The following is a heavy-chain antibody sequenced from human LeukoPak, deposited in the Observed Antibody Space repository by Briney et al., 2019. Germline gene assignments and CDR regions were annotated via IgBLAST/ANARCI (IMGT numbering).Heavy chain of an antibody. Sequence: PGGSLRLSCAASGFTFSTYSMTWVRQAPGKGLEWFSSIYGSGERTFYADSVRGRFTVSRDNSKNTLYLEMNSLRAEDTAVYFCAKDVVPDSGWDLDHWGQGTLVTVSS. CDR1: GFTFSTYS. CDR2: IYGSGERT. V-gene: IGHV3-23*01. CDR3: AKDVVPDSGWDLDH. J-gene: IGHJ4*02. D-gene: IGHD6-19*01.